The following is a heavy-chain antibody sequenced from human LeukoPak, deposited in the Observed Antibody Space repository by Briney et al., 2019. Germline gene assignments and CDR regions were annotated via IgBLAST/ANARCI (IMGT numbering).Heavy chain of an antibody. CDR1: GFTFSSYS. CDR2: ISSSSSTI. CDR3: ARAKRYYYDSSGFHGMDV. Sequence: GGSLRLSCAASGFTFSSYSMNWVRQAPGKGLEWVSYISSSSSTIYYADSVKGRFTISRDNAKNSLYLQMNSLRDEDTAVYYCARAKRYYYDSSGFHGMDVWGQGTTVTVSS. D-gene: IGHD3-22*01. V-gene: IGHV3-48*02. J-gene: IGHJ6*02.